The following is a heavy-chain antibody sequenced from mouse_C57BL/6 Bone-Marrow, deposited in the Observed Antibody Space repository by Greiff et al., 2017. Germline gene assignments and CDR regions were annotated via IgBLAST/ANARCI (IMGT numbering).Heavy chain of an antibody. CDR3: ATYDGYYVDWYFDV. D-gene: IGHD2-3*01. V-gene: IGHV1-39*01. J-gene: IGHJ1*03. CDR1: GYSFPDYN. Sequence: VQLKQSGPELVKPGASVKISCKASGYSFPDYNMNWVKQSNGKSLEWIGVINPNYGTTSYNQKFKGKATLTVDQSSSTAYMQLNSLTSEDSAVYYCATYDGYYVDWYFDVWGTGTTVTVSS. CDR2: INPNYGTT.